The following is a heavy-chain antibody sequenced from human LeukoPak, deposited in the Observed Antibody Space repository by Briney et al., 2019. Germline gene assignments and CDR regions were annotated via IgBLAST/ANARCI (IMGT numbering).Heavy chain of an antibody. CDR2: ISYDGSNK. D-gene: IGHD5-24*01. V-gene: IGHV3-30*04. J-gene: IGHJ4*02. Sequence: GRSLRLSCAASGFTFISYAMHWVRQAPGKGLEWVAVISYDGSNKYYADSVKGRFTISRDNSKNTLYLQMNSLGAEDTAVYYCARWLQLGYFDYWGQGTLVTVSS. CDR3: ARWLQLGYFDY. CDR1: GFTFISYA.